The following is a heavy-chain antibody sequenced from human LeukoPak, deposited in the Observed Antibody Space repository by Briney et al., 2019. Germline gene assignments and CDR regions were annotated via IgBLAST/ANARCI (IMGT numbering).Heavy chain of an antibody. J-gene: IGHJ4*02. CDR3: ARDRYSSGWFFDY. CDR2: ISSRSAYI. V-gene: IGHV3-21*01. CDR1: GFTLSSYS. Sequence: GGSLRLSCAASGFTLSSYSMNWVRQAPGKGLEWVSSISSRSAYIYYTDSVKGRFTISRDNAENSLYLQMNSLRDEDAAVYYCARDRYSSGWFFDYWGQGTLVTVSS. D-gene: IGHD6-19*01.